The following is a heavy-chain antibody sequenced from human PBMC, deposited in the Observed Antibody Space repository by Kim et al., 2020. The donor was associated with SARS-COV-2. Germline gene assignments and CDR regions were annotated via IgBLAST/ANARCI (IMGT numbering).Heavy chain of an antibody. CDR3: ARTPSYGQQLDFFDC. D-gene: IGHD6-13*01. V-gene: IGHV4-34*01. Sequence: PSLKSRFTISVDTSKNQFSLKLSSVTAADTAVYYCARTPSYGQQLDFFDCWGQGTLVTVSS. J-gene: IGHJ4*02.